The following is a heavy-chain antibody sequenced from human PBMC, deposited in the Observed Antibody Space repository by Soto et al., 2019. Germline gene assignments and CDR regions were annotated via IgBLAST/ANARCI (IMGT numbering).Heavy chain of an antibody. J-gene: IGHJ4*02. CDR2: IYYSGST. CDR1: GGSISSGDYY. V-gene: IGHV4-30-4*01. D-gene: IGHD3-10*01. Sequence: SETLSLTCTVSGGSISSGDYYWSWIRQPPGKGLEWIGYIYYSGSTYYNPSLKSRVTIPVDTSKNQFSLKLSSVTAADTAVYYCARFSNYYGSGLDYWGQGTLVTVSS. CDR3: ARFSNYYGSGLDY.